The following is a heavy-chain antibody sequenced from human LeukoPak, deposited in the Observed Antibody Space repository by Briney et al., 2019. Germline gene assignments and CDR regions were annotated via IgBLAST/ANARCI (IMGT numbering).Heavy chain of an antibody. D-gene: IGHD3-10*01. J-gene: IGHJ4*02. Sequence: GESLKISCKGSGYSFTSYWISWVRQMPGKGLEWMGRIDPSDSYTNYSPSFQGHVTISADKSISTAYLQWSSLKASDTAMYYCARTYYYGSGSYYSGTNFDYWGQGTLVTASS. CDR2: IDPSDSYT. V-gene: IGHV5-10-1*01. CDR1: GYSFTSYW. CDR3: ARTYYYGSGSYYSGTNFDY.